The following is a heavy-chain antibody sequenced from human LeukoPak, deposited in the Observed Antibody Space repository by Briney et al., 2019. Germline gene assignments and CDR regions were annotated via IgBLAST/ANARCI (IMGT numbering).Heavy chain of an antibody. Sequence: ASVKVSCKASGYTFTGYYMHWVRQAPGQGLEWMGWINPNSGGTNYAQKFQDRVTMTRDTSISTAYMELSRLRSDDTAVYYCARGPLNWNDVLDYWGQGTLVTVSS. CDR2: INPNSGGT. V-gene: IGHV1-2*02. D-gene: IGHD1-1*01. CDR1: GYTFTGYY. CDR3: ARGPLNWNDVLDY. J-gene: IGHJ4*02.